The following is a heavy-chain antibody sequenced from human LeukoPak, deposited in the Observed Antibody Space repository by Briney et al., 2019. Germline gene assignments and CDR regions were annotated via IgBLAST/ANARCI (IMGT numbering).Heavy chain of an antibody. CDR2: ISHSGRA. V-gene: IGHV4-34*08. Sequence: GSLRLSCAASGLTFSSYAMSWVRQAPGKGLERIGEISHSGRANYNPSLKSRVTISVDTSKNQFSLKVNSVTAADTAVYYCAGRGYSGYGAYFDYWGQGTLVTVSS. CDR1: GLTFSSYA. CDR3: AGRGYSGYGAYFDY. D-gene: IGHD5-12*01. J-gene: IGHJ4*02.